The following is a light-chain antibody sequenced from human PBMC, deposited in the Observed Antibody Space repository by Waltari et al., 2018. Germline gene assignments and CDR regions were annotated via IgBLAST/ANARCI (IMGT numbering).Light chain of an antibody. CDR2: EVS. CDR1: SSDVGGYNY. J-gene: IGLJ2*01. V-gene: IGLV2-8*01. CDR3: SSAAGSNNLV. Sequence: QSALTQPASASGSTGQSVPISCTGTSSDVGGYNYVSWYQQHPGKAPKLMIYEVSKRPSGVPDRFSGSKSGNTASLTVSGLQAEDEADYYCSSAAGSNNLVFGGGTKLTVL.